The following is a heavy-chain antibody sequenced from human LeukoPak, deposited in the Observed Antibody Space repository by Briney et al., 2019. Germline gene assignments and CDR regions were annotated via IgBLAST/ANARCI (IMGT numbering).Heavy chain of an antibody. CDR1: GYIFTSYF. J-gene: IGHJ6*03. D-gene: IGHD5-12*01. CDR3: ARGGSLKWLRYHYYYMDV. CDR2: INPSGGST. Sequence: ASVKVSCKASGYIFTSYFMHWVRQAPGQGLEWMGLINPSGGSTRYAQKFQGRVTMTRDMSTSTVYMELSSLRSEDTAVYYCARGGSLKWLRYHYYYMDVWGKGTTVTISS. V-gene: IGHV1-46*01.